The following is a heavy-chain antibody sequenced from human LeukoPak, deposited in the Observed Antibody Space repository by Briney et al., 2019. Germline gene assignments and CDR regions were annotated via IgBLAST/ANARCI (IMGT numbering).Heavy chain of an antibody. CDR1: GYTLNEIS. D-gene: IGHD3-16*01. J-gene: IGHJ3*01. CDR2: VDIEDGEI. Sequence: ASVTVSFKVSGYTLNEISIHWVRQAPGKGHEWMGGVDIEDGEIIYAQNFQGRVTMTEHTSTDIAYMDLRSLKSEDTAVYYCATDRGEMGTTLLSHTYQAFDVWGQGTVVTVSS. CDR3: ATDRGEMGTTLLSHTYQAFDV. V-gene: IGHV1-24*01.